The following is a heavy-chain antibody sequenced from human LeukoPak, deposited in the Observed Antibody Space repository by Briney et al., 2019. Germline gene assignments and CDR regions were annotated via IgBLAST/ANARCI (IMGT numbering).Heavy chain of an antibody. D-gene: IGHD5-12*01. CDR1: GFTFSSYW. Sequence: GGSLRLSCAASGFTFSSYWMSCVRQAPGKGLEWVANIKQDGSEKYYVDSVKGRFTISRDNAKNSLYLQMNSLRAEDTAVDYCASGGYSGYPFDPWGQGTLVTVSS. CDR3: ASGGYSGYPFDP. V-gene: IGHV3-7*02. J-gene: IGHJ5*02. CDR2: IKQDGSEK.